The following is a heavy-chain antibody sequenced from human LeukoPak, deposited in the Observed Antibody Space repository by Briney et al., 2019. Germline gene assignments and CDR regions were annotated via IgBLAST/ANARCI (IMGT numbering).Heavy chain of an antibody. V-gene: IGHV1-18*01. CDR3: ARDPPGGYYDFWSGYYYFDY. Sequence: ASVKVSCKASGYTFTSYGTSWVRQAPGQGLEWMGWISAYNGNTNYAQKLQGRVTMTTDISTSTAYMELRSLRSDDTAVYYCARDPPGGYYDFWSGYYYFDYWGQGTLVTVSS. CDR1: GYTFTSYG. D-gene: IGHD3-3*01. CDR2: ISAYNGNT. J-gene: IGHJ4*02.